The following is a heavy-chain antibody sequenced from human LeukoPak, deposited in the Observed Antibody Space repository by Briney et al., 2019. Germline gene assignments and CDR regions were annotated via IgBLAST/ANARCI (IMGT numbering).Heavy chain of an antibody. CDR2: IYYSGST. Sequence: PSETLSLTCTVSGGSISSYYWSWIRQPPGNGLEWIGYIYYSGSTNYNPSLKSRVTISVDTSKNQFSLKLSSVTAADTAVYYCARVDRHENWFDPWGQGTLVTVSS. CDR3: ARVDRHENWFDP. CDR1: GGSISSYY. D-gene: IGHD3/OR15-3a*01. J-gene: IGHJ5*02. V-gene: IGHV4-59*01.